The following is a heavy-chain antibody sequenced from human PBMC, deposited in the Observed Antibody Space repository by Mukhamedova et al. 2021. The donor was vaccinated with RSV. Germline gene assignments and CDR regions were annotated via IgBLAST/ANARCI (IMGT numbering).Heavy chain of an antibody. Sequence: GSSGINAEYMVGRFTISRDNSKNTLYLQMNSLRAEDTAVYYCARDNYGMDVWGQGTTVTVSS. CDR2: GSSG. J-gene: IGHJ6*02. CDR3: ARDNYGMDV. V-gene: IGHV3-30-3*01.